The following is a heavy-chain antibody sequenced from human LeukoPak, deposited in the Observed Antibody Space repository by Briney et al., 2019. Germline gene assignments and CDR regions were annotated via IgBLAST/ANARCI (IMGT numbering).Heavy chain of an antibody. V-gene: IGHV1-46*01. D-gene: IGHD3-3*01. J-gene: IGHJ5*02. Sequence: GASVKVSCKASGYTFTSYYMHWVRQAPGQGLEWMGIINPSGGSTSYAQKFQGRVTMTRDTSTSTVYMELSSLRSDDTAVYYCARDVYDFWSGYYTQNWFDPWGQGTLVTVSS. CDR2: INPSGGST. CDR1: GYTFTSYY. CDR3: ARDVYDFWSGYYTQNWFDP.